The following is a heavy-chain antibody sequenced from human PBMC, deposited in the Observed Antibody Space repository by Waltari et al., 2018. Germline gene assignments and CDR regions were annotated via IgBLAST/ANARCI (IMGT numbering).Heavy chain of an antibody. D-gene: IGHD1-26*01. J-gene: IGHJ4*02. Sequence: VQLVESGGGLVKPGGSLSLCCAASGFTPSSYSMNWVRRAPGKGLEWVSSITRSSRDIFYADSVKGRFTISRDNAKNSLYLQMNSLRAEDTAVYYCARDRWEQAIDYWGQGTLVTVSS. CDR1: GFTPSSYS. CDR2: ITRSSRDI. V-gene: IGHV3-21*01. CDR3: ARDRWEQAIDY.